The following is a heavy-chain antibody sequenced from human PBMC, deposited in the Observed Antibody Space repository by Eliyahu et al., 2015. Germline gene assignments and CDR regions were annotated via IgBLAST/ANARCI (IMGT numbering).Heavy chain of an antibody. V-gene: IGHV3-23*01. CDR3: AMGYSHGMDV. D-gene: IGHD6-13*01. Sequence: EVQLLESGGGLVQPGGSLRLSCAASGFTFGSYAMXWVRRAPGKGLEWVSAISGSGGSTYYADSVKGRFTISRDNSKNTLYLQMNSLRAEDTAVYYCAMGYSHGMDVWGQGTTVTVSS. J-gene: IGHJ6*02. CDR1: GFTFGSYA. CDR2: ISGSGGST.